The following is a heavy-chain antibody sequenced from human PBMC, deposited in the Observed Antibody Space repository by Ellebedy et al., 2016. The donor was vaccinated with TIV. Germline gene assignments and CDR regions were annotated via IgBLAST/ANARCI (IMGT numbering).Heavy chain of an antibody. V-gene: IGHV3-64D*06. D-gene: IGHD2-8*01. CDR1: GFSFSTFA. J-gene: IGHJ5*02. CDR2: MSSSGGST. Sequence: GESLKISCSASGFSFSTFAMHWVRQAPAGKRLEYVLGMSSSGGSTYYAESVKVRFTITRDNSKNTLYLHMSSLRPEDTGVYYCLKGGPTNASRMFQSWGQGTLVTVTS. CDR3: LKGGPTNASRMFQS.